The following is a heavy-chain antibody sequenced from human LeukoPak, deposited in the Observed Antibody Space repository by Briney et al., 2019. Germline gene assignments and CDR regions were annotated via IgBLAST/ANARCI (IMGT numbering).Heavy chain of an antibody. D-gene: IGHD5/OR15-5a*01. J-gene: IGHJ6*03. V-gene: IGHV3-23*01. Sequence: GGFLRLSCAASGFTFSSYAMSWVRQAPGKGLEWVSGISGSGDSTYYADSVKGRLTISRDNSKNTLYLQMNSLRAEDTAIYYCAKVLRSSDYYYYYMDVWGKGTTVTVSS. CDR3: AKVLRSSDYYYYYMDV. CDR2: ISGSGDST. CDR1: GFTFSSYA.